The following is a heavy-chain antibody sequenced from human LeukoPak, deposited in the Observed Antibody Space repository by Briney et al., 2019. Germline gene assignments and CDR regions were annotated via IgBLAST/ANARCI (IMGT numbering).Heavy chain of an antibody. CDR3: AAANYFDY. Sequence: GGSLRLSCSASEFTFGNSWMSWVRQAPGKGLEWVATIKPDGSEKYYVDSVKGRFTISRDNAKNSLYLQMSSLRAEDTAVYYCAAANYFDYWGQGTLVTVSS. CDR2: IKPDGSEK. J-gene: IGHJ4*02. V-gene: IGHV3-7*01. CDR1: EFTFGNSW.